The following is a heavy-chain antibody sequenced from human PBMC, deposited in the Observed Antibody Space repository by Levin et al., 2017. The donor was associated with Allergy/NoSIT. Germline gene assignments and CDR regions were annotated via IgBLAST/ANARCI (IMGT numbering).Heavy chain of an antibody. Sequence: SETLSLTCTVSGGSISSYYWSWIRQPPGKGLEWIGYIYYSGSTNYNPSLKSRVTISVDTSKNQFSLKLSSVTAADAAVYYCARVPYNDFWSGYYPPAYYYGMDVWGQGTTVTVSS. CDR1: GGSISSYY. J-gene: IGHJ6*02. CDR3: ARVPYNDFWSGYYPPAYYYGMDV. CDR2: IYYSGST. D-gene: IGHD3-3*01. V-gene: IGHV4-59*08.